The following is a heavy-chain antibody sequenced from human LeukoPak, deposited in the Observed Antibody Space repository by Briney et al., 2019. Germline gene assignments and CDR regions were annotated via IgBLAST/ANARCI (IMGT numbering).Heavy chain of an antibody. V-gene: IGHV3-11*01. Sequence: GGSLRLSCAASGFTFSDYYMSWIRQAPGKGLEGVSYISSSGSTIYYADSVKGRFTISRDNAKNSLYLQMNSLRAEDTAVYYCARDNPAYYYDSSGYIGLDYWGQGTLVTVSS. J-gene: IGHJ4*02. CDR3: ARDNPAYYYDSSGYIGLDY. CDR2: ISSSGSTI. CDR1: GFTFSDYY. D-gene: IGHD3-22*01.